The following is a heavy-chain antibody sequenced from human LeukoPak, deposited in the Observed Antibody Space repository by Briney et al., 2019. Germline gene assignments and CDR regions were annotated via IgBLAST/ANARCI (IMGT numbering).Heavy chain of an antibody. CDR2: IYTSGIA. D-gene: IGHD1-26*01. Sequence: SETLSLTCTVSGDSFSSYYWNWIRQPAGKGLEWIGRIYTSGIANYNPSLKRRVTMSVDTSKKQFSLRLTSVTAADSAVYYCARARQGYSGSDFDYWGQGTLVTVPS. CDR1: GDSFSSYY. V-gene: IGHV4-4*07. CDR3: ARARQGYSGSDFDY. J-gene: IGHJ4*02.